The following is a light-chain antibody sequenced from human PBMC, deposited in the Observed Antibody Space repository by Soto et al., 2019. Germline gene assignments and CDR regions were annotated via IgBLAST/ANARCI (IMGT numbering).Light chain of an antibody. CDR2: GAS. CDR1: ENVRTF. Sequence: EVVLTQSPATLSLSPGERATLSCRASENVRTFVDWYQQKPGQAPRLLIHGASNRANGIPARFSGSGSGTDFTLTISNLEPEDFAGYYSQQHSHWPPWTFGQGTRVEI. CDR3: QQHSHWPPWT. V-gene: IGKV3-11*01. J-gene: IGKJ1*01.